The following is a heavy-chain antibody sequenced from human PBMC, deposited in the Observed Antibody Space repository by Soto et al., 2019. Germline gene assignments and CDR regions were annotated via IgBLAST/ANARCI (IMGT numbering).Heavy chain of an antibody. V-gene: IGHV3-30*14. Sequence: GGSLRLSCAASGFTFSSYAMHWVRQAPGKGLEWVAVISYDGSNKYYAYSVKGRFTISRDNSRDTLYLQMGSLRPEDMAVYYCARDGRAMNDYWGQGTLVTVSS. D-gene: IGHD5-18*01. CDR3: ARDGRAMNDY. CDR1: GFTFSSYA. CDR2: ISYDGSNK. J-gene: IGHJ4*02.